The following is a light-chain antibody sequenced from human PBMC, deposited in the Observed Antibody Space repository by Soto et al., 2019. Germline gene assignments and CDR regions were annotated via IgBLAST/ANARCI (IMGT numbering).Light chain of an antibody. CDR1: QSISSW. CDR2: KAS. Sequence: DLQMTQSPSTLSASVGDRVTITCRASQSISSWLAWYQQKPGKAPKLLIYKASSLESGVPPRFSGSGSGTEFTLTISSLQPDDFATYYCQQYNSYSLTFGQGTKVDIK. J-gene: IGKJ1*01. CDR3: QQYNSYSLT. V-gene: IGKV1-5*03.